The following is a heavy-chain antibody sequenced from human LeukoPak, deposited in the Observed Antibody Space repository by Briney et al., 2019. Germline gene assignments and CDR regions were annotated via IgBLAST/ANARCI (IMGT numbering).Heavy chain of an antibody. J-gene: IGHJ4*02. CDR1: GGTFSSYA. Sequence: GASVKVSCKASGGTFSSYAISWVRQAPGQGLEWMGGIIPIFGTANYAQKFQGRVTITADESTSTAYVDLSSLRSEDTAVYYCARGLVVAATHNGFDYWGQGTLVTVSS. CDR2: IIPIFGTA. V-gene: IGHV1-69*13. CDR3: ARGLVVAATHNGFDY. D-gene: IGHD2-15*01.